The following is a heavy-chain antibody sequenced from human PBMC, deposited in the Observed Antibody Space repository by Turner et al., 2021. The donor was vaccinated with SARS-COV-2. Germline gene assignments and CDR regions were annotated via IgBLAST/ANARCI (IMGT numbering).Heavy chain of an antibody. J-gene: IGHJ4*02. V-gene: IGHV4-39*01. CDR1: DGSISSSSYY. CDR2: IYYSGST. Sequence: QLQLQESGPGLVKPSETLSLTCTVSDGSISSSSYYWGWIRQPPGKGLEWIGSIYYSGSTYYNPSLKSLVTISVDTSKNQFSLKLSSVTAADTAVYYCARNSPKWYYYDSSGYYDYWGQGTLVTVSS. CDR3: ARNSPKWYYYDSSGYYDY. D-gene: IGHD3-22*01.